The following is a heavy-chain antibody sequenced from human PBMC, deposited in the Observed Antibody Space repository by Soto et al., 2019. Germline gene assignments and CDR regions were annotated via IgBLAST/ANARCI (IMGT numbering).Heavy chain of an antibody. D-gene: IGHD2-2*01. V-gene: IGHV3-48*02. Sequence: TGGSLRLSCAASGFTFSSYSINCVRQAPGKGLEWVSYISSSSSTIYYADSVKGRFTISRDNAKNSLYLQMNSLRDEDTAVYYCAREGEVDIVLVPAAMPDYYYGMDVWGQGTTVTVSS. CDR1: GFTFSSYS. J-gene: IGHJ6*02. CDR2: ISSSSSTI. CDR3: AREGEVDIVLVPAAMPDYYYGMDV.